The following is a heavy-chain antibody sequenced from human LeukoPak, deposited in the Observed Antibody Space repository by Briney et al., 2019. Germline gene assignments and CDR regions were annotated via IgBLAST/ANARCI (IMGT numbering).Heavy chain of an antibody. V-gene: IGHV4-59*08. Sequence: SETLSLTCTVSGDSISSYYWSWIRQPPGKGLEWIGYIYYSGSTKYNPCLKSRVTISVDTSKNQFSLKLSSVSAADTAVYYCARLYYNSSRYPNWFDPWGQGTLVTVSS. J-gene: IGHJ5*02. D-gene: IGHD3-22*01. CDR2: IYYSGST. CDR3: ARLYYNSSRYPNWFDP. CDR1: GDSISSYY.